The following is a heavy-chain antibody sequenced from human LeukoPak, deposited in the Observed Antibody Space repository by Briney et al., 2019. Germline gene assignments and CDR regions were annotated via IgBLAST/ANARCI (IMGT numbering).Heavy chain of an antibody. V-gene: IGHV4-4*07. CDR1: GDSISSHH. D-gene: IGHD1-26*01. J-gene: IGHJ4*02. CDR2: IYTSGST. CDR3: ARVGATIDY. Sequence: SETLSLTCTVSGDSISSHHWSWIRQPAGKGLEWIGRIYTSGSTNENSSLKSRVTMSVDTSKNQFSLKVTSVTAADTAVYYCARVGATIDYWGQGTLVTVSS.